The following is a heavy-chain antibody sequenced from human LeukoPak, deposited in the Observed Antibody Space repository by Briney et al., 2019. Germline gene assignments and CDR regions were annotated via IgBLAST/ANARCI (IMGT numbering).Heavy chain of an antibody. J-gene: IGHJ4*02. CDR3: AKMHYYGSGSYFGRAIFDY. V-gene: IGHV3-30*18. D-gene: IGHD3-10*01. CDR1: GFTFGSYG. Sequence: PGGSLRLSCAASGFTFGSYGMHWVRQAPGKGLEWVAVISYDGSNKYYADSVKGRFTISRDNSKNTLYLQMNSLRAEDTAVYYCAKMHYYGSGSYFGRAIFDYWGQGTLVTVSS. CDR2: ISYDGSNK.